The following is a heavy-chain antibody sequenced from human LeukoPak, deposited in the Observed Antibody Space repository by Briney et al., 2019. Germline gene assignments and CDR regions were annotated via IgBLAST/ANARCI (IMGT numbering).Heavy chain of an antibody. D-gene: IGHD3-16*01. Sequence: ASVKVSCKASGYTFTGHYIHWVRQAPGQGLEWVGWINPKNGGSNYAQKFQGRVTMTMDRSISTAYMELNRLTSDDTAVYYCARASFWESPINWFAPWGQGTLVTVSS. V-gene: IGHV1-2*02. CDR1: GYTFTGHY. J-gene: IGHJ5*02. CDR3: ARASFWESPINWFAP. CDR2: INPKNGGS.